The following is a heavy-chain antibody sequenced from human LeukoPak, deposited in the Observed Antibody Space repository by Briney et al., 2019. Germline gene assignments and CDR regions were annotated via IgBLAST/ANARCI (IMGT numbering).Heavy chain of an antibody. CDR1: GYTFTSYG. Sequence: ASVKVSCKASGYTFTSYGISWVRQAPGQGLEWMGWISAYNGNTNYAQKLQGRVTMTTDTSTSTAYMELRSLRSDDTAVYYCARGPLSGFWFQSGYNWFDPWGQGTLVTVSS. V-gene: IGHV1-18*01. CDR3: ARGPLSGFWFQSGYNWFDP. D-gene: IGHD3-3*01. J-gene: IGHJ5*02. CDR2: ISAYNGNT.